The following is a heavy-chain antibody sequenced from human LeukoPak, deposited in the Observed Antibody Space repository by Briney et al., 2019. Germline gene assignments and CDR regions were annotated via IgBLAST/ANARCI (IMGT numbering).Heavy chain of an antibody. D-gene: IGHD3-22*01. Sequence: ASVKVSCKASGYTFTSYGISWVRQAPGQGLEWMGWTSAYNGNTNYAQKLQGRVTMTTDTSTSTAYMELRSLRSDDTAVYYCARDRPAYYYDSSGPNWGQGTLVTVSS. V-gene: IGHV1-18*01. J-gene: IGHJ4*02. CDR2: TSAYNGNT. CDR1: GYTFTSYG. CDR3: ARDRPAYYYDSSGPN.